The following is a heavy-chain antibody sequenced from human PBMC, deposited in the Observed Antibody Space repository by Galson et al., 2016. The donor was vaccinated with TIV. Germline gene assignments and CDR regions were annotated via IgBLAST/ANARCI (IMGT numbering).Heavy chain of an antibody. CDR3: GRIGNYGYELNY. V-gene: IGHV3-11*01. CDR1: GFPFTDYY. Sequence: SLRLSCAASGFPFTDYYVSWIRQAPRKGLEYISYISISGDTIYYAKSVKGRFTMSRDNAKKSLYPQMDSLRADDKALYYCGRIGNYGYELNYWGQGTLVTVSS. D-gene: IGHD3-16*01. J-gene: IGHJ4*02. CDR2: ISISGDTI.